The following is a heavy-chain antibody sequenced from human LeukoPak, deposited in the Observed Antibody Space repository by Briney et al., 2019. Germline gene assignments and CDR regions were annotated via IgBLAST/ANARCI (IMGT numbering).Heavy chain of an antibody. CDR1: GYTFTSYA. CDR3: ARDLGEFIARDAFDI. D-gene: IGHD3-16*01. CDR2: INTNTGNP. Sequence: EASVKVSCKASGYTFTSYAMNWVRQAPGQGLEWMGWINTNTGNPTYAQGFTGRFVFSLDTSVSTAYLQISSLKAEDTAVYYYARDLGEFIARDAFDIWGQGTMATVSS. J-gene: IGHJ3*02. V-gene: IGHV7-4-1*02.